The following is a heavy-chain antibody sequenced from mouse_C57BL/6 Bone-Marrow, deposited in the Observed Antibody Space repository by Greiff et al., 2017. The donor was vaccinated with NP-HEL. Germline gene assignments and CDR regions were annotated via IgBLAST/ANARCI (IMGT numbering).Heavy chain of an antibody. CDR3: ARDYYGSSYFDY. Sequence: QVQLKQSGAELMKPGASVKLSCKATGYTFTGNWIEWVKQRPGHGLEWIGEILPGSGNTYYNERFKGKATFTADTSSNTAYMQLSSLTTEDSAIYYCARDYYGSSYFDYWGQGTTLTGSS. CDR2: ILPGSGNT. CDR1: GYTFTGNW. V-gene: IGHV1-9*01. J-gene: IGHJ2*01. D-gene: IGHD1-1*01.